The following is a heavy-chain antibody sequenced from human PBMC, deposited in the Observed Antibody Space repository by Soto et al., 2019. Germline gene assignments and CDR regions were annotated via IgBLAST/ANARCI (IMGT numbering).Heavy chain of an antibody. CDR2: ISWNTDTI. D-gene: IGHD6-19*01. V-gene: IGHV3-9*01. CDR1: AFTFKDFA. Sequence: EVHLVESGGGLVPPGGSLRLSCAASTSAFTFKDFAMHWVRQAPGKGLEWVAGISWNTDTIVYADSVKGRFTISRDNAKKSLFLQMNSLRGEDTAVYYCARDHEYTSGWSHGMDVWGQGTTVTVSS. CDR3: ARDHEYTSGWSHGMDV. J-gene: IGHJ6*02.